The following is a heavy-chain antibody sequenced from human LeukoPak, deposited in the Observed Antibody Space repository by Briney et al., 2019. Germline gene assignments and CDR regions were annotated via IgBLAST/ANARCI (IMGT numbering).Heavy chain of an antibody. Sequence: GASVKVSCKASGGTFSSYAISWVRQAPGQGLEWMGGIIPIFGTANYAQEFQGRVTITTDESTSTAYMELSSLRSEDTAVYYCARDGAAARTFDYGGQGTLVTVSS. CDR2: IIPIFGTA. V-gene: IGHV1-69*05. CDR3: ARDGAAARTFDY. D-gene: IGHD6-13*01. CDR1: GGTFSSYA. J-gene: IGHJ4*02.